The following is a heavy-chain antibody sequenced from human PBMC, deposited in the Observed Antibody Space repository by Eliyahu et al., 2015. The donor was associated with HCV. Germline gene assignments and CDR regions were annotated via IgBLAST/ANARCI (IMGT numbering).Heavy chain of an antibody. CDR2: IKSKTDGGTT. V-gene: IGHV3-15*01. CDR3: TTVLPRGWYLGSGSETHSLRDY. CDR1: GLSIXNVW. Sequence: EVQLEESGGGLAKPGGSLRLSCAASGLSIXNVWMTWVRQAPGKGLEGVGRIKSKTDGGTTDYAAPVKGRFTISRDDSEDTLYLEMNSLRVEDTAVYYCTTVLPRGWYLGSGSETHSLRDYWGQGTLVTVSS. D-gene: IGHD6-19*01. J-gene: IGHJ4*02.